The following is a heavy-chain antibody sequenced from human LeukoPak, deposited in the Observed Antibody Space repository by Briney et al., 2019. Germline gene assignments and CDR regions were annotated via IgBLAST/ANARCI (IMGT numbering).Heavy chain of an antibody. CDR3: AKDYAGDSYWFDP. CDR2: ISGSGGST. Sequence: GGSLRLSCAASGFTFSSYGMSWVRQAPGRGLEWVSAISGSGGSTYYADSVKGRFTISRDNSKNTLYLQMNSLRAEDTAVYYCAKDYAGDSYWFDPWGQGTLVTVSS. CDR1: GFTFSSYG. V-gene: IGHV3-23*01. D-gene: IGHD2-21*02. J-gene: IGHJ5*02.